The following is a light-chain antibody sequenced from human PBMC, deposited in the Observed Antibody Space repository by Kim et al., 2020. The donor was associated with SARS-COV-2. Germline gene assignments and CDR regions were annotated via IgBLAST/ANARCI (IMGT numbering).Light chain of an antibody. V-gene: IGKV3-20*01. Sequence: EIVLTQSPGTLSLSPGERATLSCRASQSVTSRYLAWYQQKPGQAPRLLIFGASSRATGIPDRFSGSGSGTEFTLTINRLEPEDFAVYYCQQYGSSPPCTFGQGTKLEIK. CDR3: QQYGSSPPCT. CDR1: QSVTSRY. J-gene: IGKJ2*02. CDR2: GAS.